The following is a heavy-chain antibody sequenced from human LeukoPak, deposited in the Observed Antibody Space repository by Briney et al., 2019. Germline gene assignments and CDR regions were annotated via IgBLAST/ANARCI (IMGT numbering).Heavy chain of an antibody. Sequence: LRLSCAASGFTFSDYYMTWIRQSPGKGLEWIGYIYYSGSTYYNPSLKSRVTISVDTSKNQFSLKLSSVTAADTAVYYCARVGADLTGTPFDYWGQGTLVTVSS. CDR2: IYYSGST. J-gene: IGHJ4*02. CDR3: ARVGADLTGTPFDY. V-gene: IGHV4-31*02. CDR1: GFTFSDYY. D-gene: IGHD1/OR15-1a*01.